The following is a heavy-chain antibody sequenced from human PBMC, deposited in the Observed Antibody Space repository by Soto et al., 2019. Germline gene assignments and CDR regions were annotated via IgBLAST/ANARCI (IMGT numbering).Heavy chain of an antibody. CDR1: VFTFISYA. J-gene: IGHJ4*02. CDR3: ARDEIHYDILTGHRPGDY. V-gene: IGHV3-30-3*01. CDR2: ISYDGSNK. Sequence: GWSLRLSCASSVFTFISYAMHWVRQAPGKGLEWVAVISYDGSNKYYADSVKGRFTISRDNSKNTLYLQMNSLRAEDTAVYYCARDEIHYDILTGHRPGDYWGQGTLVTVSS. D-gene: IGHD3-9*01.